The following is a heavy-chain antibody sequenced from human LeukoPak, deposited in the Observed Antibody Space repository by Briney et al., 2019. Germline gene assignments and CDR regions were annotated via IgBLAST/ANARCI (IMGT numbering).Heavy chain of an antibody. CDR3: ARVSFIAAGSAGTLYVLRDYYYMDV. V-gene: IGHV3-11*04. J-gene: IGHJ6*03. CDR1: GCRFSDYY. D-gene: IGHD6-6*01. CDR2: ISSSGTTI. Sequence: GGSLRLSCAASGCRFSDYYMSWIRQGPGKGLGWLSYISSSGTTIYYAVPVKGRFTISRENHKNSVYFQVKSLRAENSAVYYCARVSFIAAGSAGTLYVLRDYYYMDVWGNGTTVTVSS.